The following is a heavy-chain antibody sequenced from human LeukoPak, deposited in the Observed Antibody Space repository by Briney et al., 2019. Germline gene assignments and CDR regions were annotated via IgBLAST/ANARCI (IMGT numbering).Heavy chain of an antibody. CDR2: IYHIGRT. CDR1: GYSISSGYY. CDR3: AREGASGGYDWGWFDS. J-gene: IGHJ5*01. V-gene: IGHV4-38-2*02. Sequence: SETLSLTCSVSGYSISSGYYWVWIRQPPGKGLEWIGNIYHIGRTHYNPSLKSRVTISVDMSKNQFSLELSSVTAADTAVYFCAREGASGGYDWGWFDSWGQGTLVTVSS. D-gene: IGHD5-12*01.